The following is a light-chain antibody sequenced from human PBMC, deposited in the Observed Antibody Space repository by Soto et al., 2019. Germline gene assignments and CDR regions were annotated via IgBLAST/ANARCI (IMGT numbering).Light chain of an antibody. CDR1: QSVSSY. J-gene: IGKJ4*01. CDR3: QQRSNWLLP. V-gene: IGKV3-11*01. Sequence: EIVLTQSPATLSLSPGERATLSCRASQSVSSYLVWYQQKPGQAPRLLIYDASNRATGIPARFSGSGSGTDVTLTISSLEPEDFVVYYCQQRSNWLLPFGGVTKVAIK. CDR2: DAS.